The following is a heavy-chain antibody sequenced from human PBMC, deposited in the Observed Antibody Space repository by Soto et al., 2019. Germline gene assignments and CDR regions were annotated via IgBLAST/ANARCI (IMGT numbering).Heavy chain of an antibody. V-gene: IGHV4-39*01. J-gene: IGHJ5*01. Sequence: PSETLSLTCTVSGGSINSSSYYWGWVRQPPGKGLDWIGSIYYSGSTYYNPSLKSRVSVSVDTSKNQFSLKLASVTAAYTAVYYCARHNHYYSTIDTWGQGTLVTVSS. CDR2: IYYSGST. CDR1: GGSINSSSYY. CDR3: ARHNHYYSTIDT. D-gene: IGHD3-22*01.